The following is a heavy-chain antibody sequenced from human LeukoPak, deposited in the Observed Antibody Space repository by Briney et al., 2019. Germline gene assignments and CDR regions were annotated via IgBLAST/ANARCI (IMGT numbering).Heavy chain of an antibody. V-gene: IGHV3-53*01. CDR2: IKGDGGGP. Sequence: TGGSLRLSCAASGFTVSSNYMSGVRQAPGKGLEWVSDIKGDGGGPHYADSVRGRFNISRDNSKNTLYLQMNSLRAEDTAMYYCARDPNGDYIGSFEFWGQGTMVTVSS. D-gene: IGHD2-21*02. CDR1: GFTVSSNY. J-gene: IGHJ3*01. CDR3: ARDPNGDYIGSFEF.